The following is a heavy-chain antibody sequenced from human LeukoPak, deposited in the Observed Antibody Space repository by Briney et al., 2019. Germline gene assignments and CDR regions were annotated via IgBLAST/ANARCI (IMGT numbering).Heavy chain of an antibody. CDR3: ARGGFWSGYSV. CDR1: GFTFSTSG. D-gene: IGHD3-3*01. CDR2: IKQDGSEK. V-gene: IGHV3-7*04. Sequence: GGTLGLSCAASGFTFSTSGMSWVRQAPGKGLEWVANIKQDGSEKYYVDSVKGRFTISRDNAKNSLYLQMNSLRAEDTAVYYCARGGFWSGYSVWGQGTMVTVSS. J-gene: IGHJ3*01.